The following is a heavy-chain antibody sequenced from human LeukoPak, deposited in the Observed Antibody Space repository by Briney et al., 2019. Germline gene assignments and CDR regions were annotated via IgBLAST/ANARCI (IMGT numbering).Heavy chain of an antibody. CDR2: IRYDGSNK. CDR3: AKDTIIAGYYFDY. D-gene: IGHD6-13*01. Sequence: PGGSLRLSCAASGFTFNSYGMHWVRQAPGKGLEWVAFIRYDGSNKYYADSVKGRFTISRDNSKNTLYLEMNSLRAEDTAVFYCAKDTIIAGYYFDYWGQGTLVTVSS. J-gene: IGHJ4*02. CDR1: GFTFNSYG. V-gene: IGHV3-30*02.